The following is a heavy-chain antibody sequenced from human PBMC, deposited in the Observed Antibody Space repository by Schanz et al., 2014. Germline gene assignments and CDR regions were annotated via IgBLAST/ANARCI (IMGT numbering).Heavy chain of an antibody. CDR1: GYTFTSSG. CDR3: ARDRDQGDGNFCDF. D-gene: IGHD3-16*01. J-gene: IGHJ4*02. CDR2: INGYNAHT. V-gene: IGHV1-18*01. Sequence: QVQLVQSGAEVKKPGASVKVSCKASGYTFTSSGFSWVRQAPGQGLEWMGWINGYNAHTNDAQKFQGRVTMTTDTSTSTVYMERRSLRADDTAVYDCARDRDQGDGNFCDFWGQGTLVAVSS.